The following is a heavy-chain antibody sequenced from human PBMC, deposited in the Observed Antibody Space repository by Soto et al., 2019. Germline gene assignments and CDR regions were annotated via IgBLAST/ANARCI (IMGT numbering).Heavy chain of an antibody. D-gene: IGHD4-17*01. CDR2: IGTAGDT. CDR3: ARSRPNDYGDQLDAFDI. V-gene: IGHV3-13*01. Sequence: EVQLVESGGGLVQPGGSLRLSCAASGFTFSSYDMHWVRQATGKGLEWVSAIGTAGDTYYPGSVKGRFTISRENAKNSLDLQMNSLRAGDTAVYYCARSRPNDYGDQLDAFDIWGQGTMVTVSS. J-gene: IGHJ3*02. CDR1: GFTFSSYD.